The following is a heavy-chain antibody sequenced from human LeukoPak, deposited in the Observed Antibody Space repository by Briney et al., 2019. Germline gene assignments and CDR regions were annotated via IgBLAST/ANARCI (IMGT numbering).Heavy chain of an antibody. D-gene: IGHD1-26*01. Sequence: PSETLCLTCTVSGGSISTNKYYWGWIRQPPGKGLEWIGSIYYSGSTYYNPTLKSRVTIFVDTSKNQFSLKLSSVTAADTAVYYCATPYSGGYQGLDIWGQGTMVTVS. V-gene: IGHV4-39*01. CDR1: GGSISTNKYY. J-gene: IGHJ3*02. CDR2: IYYSGST. CDR3: ATPYSGGYQGLDI.